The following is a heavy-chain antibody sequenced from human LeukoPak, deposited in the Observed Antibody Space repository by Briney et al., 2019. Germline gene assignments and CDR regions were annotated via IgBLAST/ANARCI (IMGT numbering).Heavy chain of an antibody. J-gene: IGHJ4*02. V-gene: IGHV3-9*01. Sequence: GGSLRLSCAASGFTFDDYAMHWVRQAPGKGLEWVSGISWNSGSIGYADSVKGRFTISRDNAKNSLYLQMNSLRAEDTALYYCAKDISHYDILTGLDYDYWGQGTLVTVSS. D-gene: IGHD3-9*01. CDR2: ISWNSGSI. CDR3: AKDISHYDILTGLDYDY. CDR1: GFTFDDYA.